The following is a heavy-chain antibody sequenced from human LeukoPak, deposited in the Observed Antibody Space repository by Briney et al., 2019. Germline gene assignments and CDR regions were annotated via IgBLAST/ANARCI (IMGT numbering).Heavy chain of an antibody. J-gene: IGHJ4*02. CDR1: GFTVSSNY. V-gene: IGHV3-9*01. CDR3: AKGSGGHPPMYYFDY. D-gene: IGHD3-16*01. CDR2: ISWNSGSI. Sequence: PGGSLRLSCAASGFTVSSNYMSWVRQAPGKGLEWVSGISWNSGSIGYADSVKGRFTISRDNAKNSLYLQMNSLRAEDTALYYCAKGSGGHPPMYYFDYWGQGTLVTVSS.